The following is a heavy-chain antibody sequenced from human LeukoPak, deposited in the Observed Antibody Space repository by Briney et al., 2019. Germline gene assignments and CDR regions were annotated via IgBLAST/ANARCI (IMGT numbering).Heavy chain of an antibody. CDR2: INPNSGGT. CDR3: ARGKSATAPDSNWYLDI. CDR1: GYY. V-gene: IGHV1-2*02. J-gene: IGHJ2*01. Sequence: ASVKVSCKASGYYMHWVRQAPGQGLEWMGWINPNSGGTKYAQKFQGRVTMTRDTSISTAYMELSRLRSDDTAVYYCARGKSATAPDSNWYLDIWGRGTLVTVSS. D-gene: IGHD6-13*01.